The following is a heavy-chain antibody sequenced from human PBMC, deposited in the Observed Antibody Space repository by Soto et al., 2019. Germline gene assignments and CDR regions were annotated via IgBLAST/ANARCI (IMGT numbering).Heavy chain of an antibody. V-gene: IGHV3-21*01. CDR1: GFTFSSYS. J-gene: IGHJ6*03. Sequence: GGSLRLSCAASGFTFSSYSMNWVRQAPGKGLEWVSSISSSSSYIYYADSVKGRFTISRDNAKNSLYLQMNSLRAEDTAVYYCAGTAATVYYYYYYMDVWGKGTTVTVSS. D-gene: IGHD2-15*01. CDR2: ISSSSSYI. CDR3: AGTAATVYYYYYYMDV.